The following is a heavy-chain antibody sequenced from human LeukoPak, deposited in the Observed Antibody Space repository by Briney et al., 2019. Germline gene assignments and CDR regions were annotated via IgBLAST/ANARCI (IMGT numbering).Heavy chain of an antibody. V-gene: IGHV3-7*02. CDR3: ARVLGSGWYYFDY. CDR1: GFTFSSYG. Sequence: PGGSLRLSCAASGFTFSSYGMHWVRQAPGKGLEWVANIKQDGSEKYYVDSVKGRFTISRDNAKNSLYLQMNSLRAEDTAVYYCARVLGSGWYYFDYWGQGTLVTVSS. D-gene: IGHD6-19*01. CDR2: IKQDGSEK. J-gene: IGHJ4*02.